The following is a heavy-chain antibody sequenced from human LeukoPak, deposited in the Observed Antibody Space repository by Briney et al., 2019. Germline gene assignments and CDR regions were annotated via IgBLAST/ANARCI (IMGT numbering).Heavy chain of an antibody. V-gene: IGHV3-53*01. CDR2: IYSGGST. D-gene: IGHD6-13*01. J-gene: IGHJ4*02. Sequence: PGGSLRLSRAASGFTVSSNYMSWVRQAPGKGLEWVSVIYSGGSTYYADSVKGRFTISRDNSKNTLYLQMNSLRAEDTAVYYCARAYSSRTFDYWGQGTLVTVSS. CDR1: GFTVSSNY. CDR3: ARAYSSRTFDY.